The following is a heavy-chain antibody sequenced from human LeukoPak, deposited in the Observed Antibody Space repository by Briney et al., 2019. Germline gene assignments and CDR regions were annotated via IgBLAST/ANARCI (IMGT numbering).Heavy chain of an antibody. V-gene: IGHV1-18*01. Sequence: ASVKVSCKASGYTFTSYGISWVRQAPGQGLEWMGWISAYNGNTNYAQKLQGRVTMTTDTSTSTAYMELRSLRSDDTAVYYCARDHLLWFGDAHFDYWGQGTLVTVSS. J-gene: IGHJ4*02. CDR3: ARDHLLWFGDAHFDY. D-gene: IGHD3-10*01. CDR1: GYTFTSYG. CDR2: ISAYNGNT.